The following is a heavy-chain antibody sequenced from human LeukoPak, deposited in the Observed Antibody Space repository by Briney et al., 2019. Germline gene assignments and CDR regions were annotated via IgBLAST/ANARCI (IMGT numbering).Heavy chain of an antibody. V-gene: IGHV3-30*02. CDR3: ARGQFGLGAFDI. Sequence: PGGSLRLSCAASGFTFSSYGMHWVRQAPGKGLEWVAFIRYDGSNKYYADSVKGRVTISRDNAKNTLYLQIHSLRLEDTAVYYCARGQFGLGAFDIWGQGTMVTVSS. J-gene: IGHJ3*02. CDR1: GFTFSSYG. D-gene: IGHD3-10*01. CDR2: IRYDGSNK.